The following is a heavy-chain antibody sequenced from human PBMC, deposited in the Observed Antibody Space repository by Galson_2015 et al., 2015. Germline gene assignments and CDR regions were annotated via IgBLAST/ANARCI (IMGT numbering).Heavy chain of an antibody. CDR3: ARQGAYSSGWFGVDY. D-gene: IGHD6-19*01. V-gene: IGHV5-51*01. Sequence: QSGAEVKKPGESLTISCKGSGYSFTSYWIGWVRQMPGKGLEWMGIIYPGDSDTRYSPSFQGQVTISADKSISTAYLQWRSLKASDTAIYYCARQGAYSSGWFGVDYWGQGTLVTVSS. CDR1: GYSFTSYW. J-gene: IGHJ4*02. CDR2: IYPGDSDT.